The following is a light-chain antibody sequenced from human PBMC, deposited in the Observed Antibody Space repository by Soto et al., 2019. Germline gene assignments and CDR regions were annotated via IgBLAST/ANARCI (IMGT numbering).Light chain of an antibody. V-gene: IGKV1-33*01. Sequence: DIQMTQSLSSLSASVGDRVTITCQASQDISNYLNWYQQKPGKAPKLLIYDASNLETGVPSRFSGSGSGTDFTFTISSLQPEDIATYYCQQFDYLPLTFGGGTKVEIK. CDR2: DAS. J-gene: IGKJ4*01. CDR1: QDISNY. CDR3: QQFDYLPLT.